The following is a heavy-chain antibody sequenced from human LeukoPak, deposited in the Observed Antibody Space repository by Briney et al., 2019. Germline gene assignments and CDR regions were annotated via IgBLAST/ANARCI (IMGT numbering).Heavy chain of an antibody. Sequence: GGSLRLSCAASGFTFSNAWMSWVRQAPGKGLEWVGRIKSKNDGGTTDYAAPVKGRFTISRGDSKNTLYLQMNSLKTEDTAVYYCTTVVPAARNFDYWGQGTLVTVSS. CDR2: IKSKNDGGTT. D-gene: IGHD2-2*01. V-gene: IGHV3-15*01. CDR1: GFTFSNAW. J-gene: IGHJ4*02. CDR3: TTVVPAARNFDY.